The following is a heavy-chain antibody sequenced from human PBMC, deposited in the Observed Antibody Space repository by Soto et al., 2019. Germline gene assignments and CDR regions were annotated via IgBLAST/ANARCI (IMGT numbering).Heavy chain of an antibody. CDR1: GFTVSSIY. CDR2: IFSDGTT. CDR3: ASDYIAVAGPRSIRFAY. V-gene: IGHV3-53*01. Sequence: GGSLRLSCAVSGFTVSSIYMSWVRQVPGRGLEWVSVIFSDGTTHYAESVKGRFTISRDNSKNTLYLQMNSLRADDTALYYCASDYIAVAGPRSIRFAYWGQGALVTVSS. J-gene: IGHJ4*02. D-gene: IGHD6-19*01.